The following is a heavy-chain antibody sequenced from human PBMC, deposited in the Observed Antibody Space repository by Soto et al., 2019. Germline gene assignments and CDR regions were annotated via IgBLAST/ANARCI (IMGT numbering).Heavy chain of an antibody. Sequence: SETLSLTCTVSGGSISSYYWSWIRQPAGKGLEWIGRIYTSGSTNYNPSLKSRVTMSLDTSKNQFSLKLTSVTAADTALYYCARGNCSSPNCYSFSGYYGMDVWGQGTAVTVSS. CDR3: ARGNCSSPNCYSFSGYYGMDV. CDR2: IYTSGST. J-gene: IGHJ6*02. V-gene: IGHV4-4*07. D-gene: IGHD2-2*01. CDR1: GGSISSYY.